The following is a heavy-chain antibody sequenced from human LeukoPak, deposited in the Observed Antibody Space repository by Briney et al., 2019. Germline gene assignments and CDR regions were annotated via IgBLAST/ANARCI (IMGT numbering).Heavy chain of an antibody. CDR2: VYTSGNT. CDR3: ARVPNYYYYYMDV. CDR1: GGSFSGYY. J-gene: IGHJ6*03. V-gene: IGHV4-59*10. Sequence: SETLSLTCAVYGGSFSGYYWSWIRQPPGKGLEWIGRVYTSGNTYYNPSLKSRVTMSIDTSKNQFSLKLSSVTAADTAVYYCARVPNYYYYYMDVWGKGTTVTVSS.